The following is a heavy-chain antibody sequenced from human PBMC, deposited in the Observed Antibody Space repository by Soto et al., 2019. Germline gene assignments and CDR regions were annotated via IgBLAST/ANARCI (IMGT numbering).Heavy chain of an antibody. J-gene: IGHJ4*01. CDR3: TTDSRTTLLEIRFDY. Sequence: GGSLRLSCAASGFPFTNAWINWVRQVPRKGLEWVGRVKSKTDGGSSDYAAPVKGRFAVSRDDSKNIVYLQMNSLKIEDTGVYYCTTDSRTTLLEIRFDYWGHGTQVTVSS. V-gene: IGHV3-15*07. CDR2: VKSKTDGGSS. CDR1: GFPFTNAW. D-gene: IGHD1-26*01.